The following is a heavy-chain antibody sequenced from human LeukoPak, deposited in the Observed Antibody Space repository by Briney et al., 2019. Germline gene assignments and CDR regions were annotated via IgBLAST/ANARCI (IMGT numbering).Heavy chain of an antibody. CDR2: IWYDGSNK. D-gene: IGHD6-19*01. V-gene: IGHV3-33*01. Sequence: GRSLRLSCAASGFTFSSYGMHWVRQAPGKGLEWVAVIWYDGSNKYYADSVKGRFTISRDNSKNTLYLQMNSLRAEDTAVYYCARGGHYSSGWHDAFDIWGQGTMITVSS. J-gene: IGHJ3*02. CDR3: ARGGHYSSGWHDAFDI. CDR1: GFTFSSYG.